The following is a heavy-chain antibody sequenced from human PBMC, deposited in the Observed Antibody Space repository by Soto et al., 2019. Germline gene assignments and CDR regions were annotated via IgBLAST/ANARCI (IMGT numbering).Heavy chain of an antibody. CDR3: AKSVPDPACRGGGCHRTFGY. J-gene: IGHJ4*02. Sequence: QVQLVESGGGVVQPGGTVRLSGTASGFTLGAYVMHWVRQAQGKGPEWVAAISADGRDLFYAASVEGRFTISRDNSKNTLFLQINSLSSEDTSVYSCAKSVPDPACRGGGCHRTFGYWGPGPLVSVSS. CDR2: ISADGRDL. V-gene: IGHV3-30*18. CDR1: GFTLGAYV. D-gene: IGHD2-15*01.